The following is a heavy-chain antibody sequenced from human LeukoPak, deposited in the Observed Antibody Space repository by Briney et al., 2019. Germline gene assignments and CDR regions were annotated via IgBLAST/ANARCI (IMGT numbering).Heavy chain of an antibody. D-gene: IGHD6-13*01. CDR2: IYHSGST. CDR3: ARSGQQLAPNWFDP. V-gene: IGHV4-38-2*02. Sequence: SETLSLTCTVSGYSISSGYYWGWIRQPPGKGLEWIGSIYHSGSTYYNPSLKSRVTISVDTSKNQFSLKLSSVTAADTAVYYCARSGQQLAPNWFDPWGQGTLVTVSS. CDR1: GYSISSGYY. J-gene: IGHJ5*02.